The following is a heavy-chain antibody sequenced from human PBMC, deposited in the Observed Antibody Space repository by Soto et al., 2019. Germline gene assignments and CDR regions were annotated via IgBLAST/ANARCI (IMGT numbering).Heavy chain of an antibody. D-gene: IGHD1-26*01. CDR1: GYNFFGHW. J-gene: IGHJ4*02. Sequence: GESLKISCNCSGYNFFGHWIVWVRQVPGKGLEWMGIIYPDDSRTRYSPSFQGQVTISADKSINTAYLQWSSLKASDTAMYYCARLNATREPNDPNFDYWGQGSLVTVYS. CDR2: IYPDDSRT. V-gene: IGHV5-51*01. CDR3: ARLNATREPNDPNFDY.